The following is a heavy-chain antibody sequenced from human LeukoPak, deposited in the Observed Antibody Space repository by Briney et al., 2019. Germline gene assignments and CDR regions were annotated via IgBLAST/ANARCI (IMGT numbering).Heavy chain of an antibody. CDR1: GFTFSSYE. CDR2: ISSSGSTI. Sequence: GGSLLLSCAASGFTFSSYEMNGGRPARGKGLEGGSYISSSGSTIYYAGSVKGRFTISRDNAKNSLYLQMNSLRAEDTAVYYCARALWDAWGQGTLVTVSS. D-gene: IGHD3-10*01. J-gene: IGHJ4*02. V-gene: IGHV3-48*03. CDR3: ARALWDA.